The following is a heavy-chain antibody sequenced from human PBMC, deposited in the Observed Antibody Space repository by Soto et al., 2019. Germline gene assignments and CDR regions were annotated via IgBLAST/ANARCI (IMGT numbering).Heavy chain of an antibody. V-gene: IGHV3-33*01. CDR2: IWYDGSNK. CDR1: GFTFSSYG. CDR3: ARELCSGGSCLTNGMDV. D-gene: IGHD2-15*01. Sequence: PGGSLRLSCAASGFTFSSYGMHWVRQAPGKGLEWVAVIWYDGSNKYYADSVKGRFTISRDNSKNTLYLQMNSLRAEDTAVYYCARELCSGGSCLTNGMDVWGQGTTVTVYS. J-gene: IGHJ6*02.